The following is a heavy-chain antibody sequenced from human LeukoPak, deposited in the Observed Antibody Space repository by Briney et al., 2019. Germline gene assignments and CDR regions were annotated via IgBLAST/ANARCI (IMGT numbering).Heavy chain of an antibody. CDR2: ISYDGSNK. D-gene: IGHD2-15*01. V-gene: IGHV3-30*18. J-gene: IGHJ5*02. CDR3: AKVYGLISVGPKPYFKT. Sequence: GGSLRLSCAASGFTLSNYGIHWVRQAPGKGLEWVAVISYDGSNKYYAESVKGRFTISRDNSKNTLSLQMNSLRAEDTAVYYWAKVYGLISVGPKPYFKTWGQGILVTVSS. CDR1: GFTLSNYG.